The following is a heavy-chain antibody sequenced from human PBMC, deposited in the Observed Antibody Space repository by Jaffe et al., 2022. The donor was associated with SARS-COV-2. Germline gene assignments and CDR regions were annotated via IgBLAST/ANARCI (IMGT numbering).Heavy chain of an antibody. CDR3: ARHRLSNRGDYYYGMDV. CDR1: GGSISSSNYY. Sequence: QLQESGPGLVKPSETLSLICTVSGGSISSSNYYGAWIRQSPGKGLEWIGSMHYSGNRYYNPSLKSRVTISVDTSKNQFSLKLSSVTAADTAVYYCARHRLSNRGDYYYGMDVWGQGTTVTVSS. J-gene: IGHJ6*02. V-gene: IGHV4-39*01. D-gene: IGHD6-6*01. CDR2: MHYSGNR.